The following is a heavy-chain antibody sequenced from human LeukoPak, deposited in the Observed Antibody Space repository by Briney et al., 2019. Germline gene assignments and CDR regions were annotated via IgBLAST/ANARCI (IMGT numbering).Heavy chain of an antibody. CDR1: GGTFSSYA. V-gene: IGHV1-69*05. D-gene: IGHD6-13*01. CDR2: IIPIFGTA. Sequence: SVKVSCKASGGTFSSYAISWVRQAPGQGLEWMGGIIPIFGTANYAQKFQGRVTITTDESTSTAYMELSSLRSEDTAVYYCARDRWDSSSWEAFDIWGQGTMVTVSS. CDR3: ARDRWDSSSWEAFDI. J-gene: IGHJ3*02.